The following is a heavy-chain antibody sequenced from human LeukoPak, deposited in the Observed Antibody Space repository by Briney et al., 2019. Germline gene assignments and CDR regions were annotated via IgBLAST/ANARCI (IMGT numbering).Heavy chain of an antibody. J-gene: IGHJ3*02. Sequence: ASVKVSCKASGGTFSSYAISWVRQAPGQGLEWMRGIIPIFGTANYAQKFQGRVTITADESTSTAYMELSSLRSEDTAVYYCATERLVPGGPGPRGAFDIWGQGTMVTVSS. CDR1: GGTFSSYA. V-gene: IGHV1-69*13. CDR3: ATERLVPGGPGPRGAFDI. CDR2: IIPIFGTA. D-gene: IGHD2-2*01.